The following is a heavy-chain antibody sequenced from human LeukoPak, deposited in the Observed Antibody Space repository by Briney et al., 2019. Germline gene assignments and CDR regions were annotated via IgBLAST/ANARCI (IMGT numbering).Heavy chain of an antibody. D-gene: IGHD5-18*01. CDR1: GFTFSSYA. V-gene: IGHV3-23*01. J-gene: IGHJ6*02. CDR3: AKASGYSYGYWYYGMDV. CDR2: VSGSGGST. Sequence: GGSLRLSCAASGFTFSSYAMIWVRQAPGKGLEWVSGVSGSGGSTYYADSVKGRFTISRDISKNTLYLQMNSLRAEDTAVYYCAKASGYSYGYWYYGMDVWGQGTTVTVSS.